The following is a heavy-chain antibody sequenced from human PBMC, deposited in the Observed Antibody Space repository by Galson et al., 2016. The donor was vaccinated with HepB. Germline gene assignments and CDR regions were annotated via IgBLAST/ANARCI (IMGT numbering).Heavy chain of an antibody. D-gene: IGHD6-19*01. CDR3: ARGIAVAAAFFDS. Sequence: SETLSLTCTVSGYSISSGFYWGWIRQPPGKGLEWIGTLYHSGNTYYNPSLKSRVTIPLDTSKNQFSLRLSSVTAADTAVYYCARGIAVAAAFFDSWGQGTLVTVSS. J-gene: IGHJ4*02. V-gene: IGHV4-38-2*02. CDR1: GYSISSGFY. CDR2: LYHSGNT.